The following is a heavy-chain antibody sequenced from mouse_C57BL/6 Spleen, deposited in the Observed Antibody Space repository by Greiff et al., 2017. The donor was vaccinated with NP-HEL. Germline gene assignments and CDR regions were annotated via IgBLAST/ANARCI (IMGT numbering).Heavy chain of an antibody. Sequence: VQLQESGAELARPGASVKLSCKASGYTFTSYGISWVKQRTGQGLEWIGEIYPRSGNTYYNEKFKGKATLTADKSSSTAYMELRSLTSEDSAVYFCARDDYDGFAYWGQGTLVTVSA. CDR3: ARDDYDGFAY. CDR1: GYTFTSYG. D-gene: IGHD2-4*01. J-gene: IGHJ3*01. CDR2: IYPRSGNT. V-gene: IGHV1-81*01.